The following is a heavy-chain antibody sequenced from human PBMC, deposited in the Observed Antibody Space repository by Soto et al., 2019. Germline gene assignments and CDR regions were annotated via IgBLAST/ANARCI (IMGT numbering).Heavy chain of an antibody. D-gene: IGHD4-17*01. J-gene: IGHJ4*02. CDR3: ANLYGDYVIDY. Sequence: GSLRLSCAASGFTFSSYGMHWVRQAPGKGLEWVAVISYDGSNKYYADSVKGRFTISRDNSKNTLYLQMNSLRAEDTAAYYCANLYGDYVIDYWGQGTLVTVSS. V-gene: IGHV3-30*18. CDR1: GFTFSSYG. CDR2: ISYDGSNK.